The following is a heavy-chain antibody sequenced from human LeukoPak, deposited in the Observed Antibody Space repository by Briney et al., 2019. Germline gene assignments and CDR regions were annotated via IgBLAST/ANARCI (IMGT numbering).Heavy chain of an antibody. D-gene: IGHD3-22*01. J-gene: IGHJ1*01. CDR3: ATGDRMTMIAVVQFQH. V-gene: IGHV1-69-2*01. Sequence: ASVKVSCKVSGYTFTDYYMHWVQQAPGKGLEWMGRVDPEDGETIYAEKFQGRVTITANTSTDTAYMELSSLRSEDTAVYYCATGDRMTMIAVVQFQHWGQGTLVTVSS. CDR2: VDPEDGET. CDR1: GYTFTDYY.